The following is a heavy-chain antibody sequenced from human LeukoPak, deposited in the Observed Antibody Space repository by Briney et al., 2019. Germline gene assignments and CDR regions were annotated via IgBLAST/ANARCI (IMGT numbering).Heavy chain of an antibody. Sequence: GESLKISCQVSGYNFATYWIGWVRQMPGKGLEWMGIISPADSDTRYSPSFQGQVTISADKSINTAYLQWSSLRASDTAIYYGARQAALAGPGIDSWAKGTLATVSP. CDR3: ARQAALAGPGIDS. D-gene: IGHD6-19*01. CDR2: ISPADSDT. V-gene: IGHV5-51*01. CDR1: GYNFATYW. J-gene: IGHJ4*02.